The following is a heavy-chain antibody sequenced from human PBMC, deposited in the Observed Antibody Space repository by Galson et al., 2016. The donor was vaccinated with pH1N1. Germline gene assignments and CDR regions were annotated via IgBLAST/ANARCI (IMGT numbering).Heavy chain of an antibody. V-gene: IGHV1-18*01. J-gene: IGHJ4*02. D-gene: IGHD4-17*01. CDR1: GYTFISYD. CDR2: ISDYNGNT. Sequence: SVKVSCKASGYTFISYDISWVRQAPGQGLEWMGRISDYNGNTNYAQKLQGRVTMTTDTSTSTAYMELRSLRPDDTAVYYCARAGYGDYVGYFDYWGQGTLVTVSS. CDR3: ARAGYGDYVGYFDY.